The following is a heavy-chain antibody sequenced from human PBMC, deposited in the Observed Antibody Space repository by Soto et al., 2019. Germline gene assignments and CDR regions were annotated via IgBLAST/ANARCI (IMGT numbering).Heavy chain of an antibody. D-gene: IGHD3-22*01. V-gene: IGHV3-15*07. CDR1: GFTFSNAW. CDR2: IKSKTDGGTT. Sequence: EVQLVESGGGLVKPGGSLRLSCAASGFTFSNAWINWVRQAPGKGLEWVGRIKSKTDGGTTDFAAPVKGRFAISRVDSKNMVYLQMSSLKTEDTAVYYCTTDSFITIVITPFDYYGQAYLVT. J-gene: IGHJ4*01. CDR3: TTDSFITIVITPFDY.